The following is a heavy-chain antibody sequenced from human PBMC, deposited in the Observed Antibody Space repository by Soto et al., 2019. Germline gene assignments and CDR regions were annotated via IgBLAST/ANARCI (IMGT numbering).Heavy chain of an antibody. CDR1: GFTFSSYG. CDR3: AKDGGPGYSSSWLDY. J-gene: IGHJ4*02. V-gene: IGHV3-30*18. Sequence: GGSLRLSCSASGFTFSSYGMHWVRQAPGKGLEWVAVISYDGSNKYYADSVKGRFTISRDNSKNTLYLQMNSLRAEDTAVYYCAKDGGPGYSSSWLDYWGQGTLVTVSS. D-gene: IGHD6-13*01. CDR2: ISYDGSNK.